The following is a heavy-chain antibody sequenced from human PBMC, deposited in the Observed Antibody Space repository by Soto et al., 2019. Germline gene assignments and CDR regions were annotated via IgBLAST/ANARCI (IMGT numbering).Heavy chain of an antibody. CDR1: GGSISSYY. Sequence: SETLSLTCTVSGGSISSYYWSWIRQPPGKGLEWIGYIYYSGSTNYNPSLKSRVTISVDTSKNQFSLKLSSVTAADTAVYYCARDHPHSYGVYYYDYWGQGTPVTVSS. D-gene: IGHD5-18*01. CDR3: ARDHPHSYGVYYYDY. CDR2: IYYSGST. J-gene: IGHJ4*02. V-gene: IGHV4-59*01.